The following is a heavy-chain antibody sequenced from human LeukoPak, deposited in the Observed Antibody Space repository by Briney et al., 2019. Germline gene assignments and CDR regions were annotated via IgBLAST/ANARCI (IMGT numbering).Heavy chain of an antibody. J-gene: IGHJ3*02. D-gene: IGHD3-10*01. CDR1: GYSFASHW. CDR3: ARRGYYYGSGSYYIDAFDI. CDR2: IYPGDSET. V-gene: IGHV5-51*01. Sequence: GESLKISCKGSGYSFASHWIGWVRQMPGKGLEWMGIIYPGDSETRFSPSFQGQVTISADKSISTAYLQWSSLKASDTAIYYCARRGYYYGSGSYYIDAFDIWGQGTMVTVSS.